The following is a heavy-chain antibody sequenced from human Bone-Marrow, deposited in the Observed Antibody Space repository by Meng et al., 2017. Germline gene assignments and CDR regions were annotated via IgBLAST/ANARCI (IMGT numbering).Heavy chain of an antibody. Sequence: GESLKISCAASGFTFSNAWMSWVRQAPGKGLEWVGRIKSKTDGGTTHYAAPVKGRFTISRDDSKNTLYLQMNSLKTEDTAVYYCTTGYCSGGSCYSALGLVAFDIWGQGTMVTVSS. CDR1: GFTFSNAW. D-gene: IGHD2-15*01. V-gene: IGHV3-15*01. CDR2: IKSKTDGGTT. J-gene: IGHJ3*02. CDR3: TTGYCSGGSCYSALGLVAFDI.